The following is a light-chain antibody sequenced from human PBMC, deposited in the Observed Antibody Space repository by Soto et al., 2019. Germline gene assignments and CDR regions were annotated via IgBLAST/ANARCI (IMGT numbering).Light chain of an antibody. CDR2: HTY. CDR3: QQCNHWPPIT. J-gene: IGKJ5*01. Sequence: EIVMTQSPATLSASPGESATLSCRASQSINNNLAWYQKKPGQAHRLIVYHTYTRATGIPDRFSGIGSGTEFTLTIRRLQSEDLAVYYGQQCNHWPPITVGQVQRLEIK. V-gene: IGKV3D-15*01. CDR1: QSINNN.